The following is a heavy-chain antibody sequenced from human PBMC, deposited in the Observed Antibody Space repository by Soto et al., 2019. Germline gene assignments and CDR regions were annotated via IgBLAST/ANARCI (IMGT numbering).Heavy chain of an antibody. CDR2: VSHDGRNT. J-gene: IGHJ4*02. CDR1: GFTFSDYA. V-gene: IGHV3-30*18. D-gene: IGHD5-12*01. Sequence: VQLVESGGGVVQPGRSLRLSCAASGFTFSDYAMHWVRQAPGKGLEWVAVVSHDGRNTHYADSVKGRFTISRDSSKNTVALEMTSLRAEDSAVYYCAKGGRKWLVTSDFNYWGQGALVTVSS. CDR3: AKGGRKWLVTSDFNY.